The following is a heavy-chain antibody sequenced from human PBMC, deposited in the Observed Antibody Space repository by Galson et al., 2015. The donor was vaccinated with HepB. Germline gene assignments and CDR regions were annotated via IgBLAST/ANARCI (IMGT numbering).Heavy chain of an antibody. J-gene: IGHJ4*02. V-gene: IGHV3-48*01. Sequence: SLRLSCAASGFTFSSYSMNWVRQAPGKGLEWVSYISSSSSTIYYADSVKGRFTISRDNAKNSRYLQMNSLRAEDTAVYYCAREEVMGGVGIDYWGQGTLVTVSS. D-gene: IGHD3-16*01. CDR1: GFTFSSYS. CDR2: ISSSSSTI. CDR3: AREEVMGGVGIDY.